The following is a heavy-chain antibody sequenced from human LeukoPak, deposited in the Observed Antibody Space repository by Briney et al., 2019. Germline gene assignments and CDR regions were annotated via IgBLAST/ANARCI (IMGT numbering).Heavy chain of an antibody. D-gene: IGHD3-16*01. CDR1: GGSISSGGYY. V-gene: IGHV4-31*03. CDR2: IYYSGST. CDR3: AREGGLGYYYYGMDV. Sequence: PQTLSLTCTVSGGSISSGGYYWSWIRQHPGKGLEWIGYIYYSGSTYYNPSLKSRVTISVDTSKNQFSLKLSSVTAADTAVYYCAREGGLGYYYYGMDVWGQGTTVTVSS. J-gene: IGHJ6*02.